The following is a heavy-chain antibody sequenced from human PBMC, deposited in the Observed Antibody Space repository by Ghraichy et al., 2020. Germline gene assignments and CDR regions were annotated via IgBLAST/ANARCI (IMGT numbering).Heavy chain of an antibody. V-gene: IGHV3-9*01. CDR3: AKTENYYVSGSGWFGP. D-gene: IGHD3-10*01. CDR1: GFTIEDYA. Sequence: SLNISCAASGFTIEDYAMHWVRLVPGKGLEWVSGISWNSGSIGYADSVEGRFTISRDNAKNSLYLQMDSLTAEDTALYYCAKTENYYVSGSGWFGPWGQGTLVTVSS. CDR2: ISWNSGSI. J-gene: IGHJ5*02.